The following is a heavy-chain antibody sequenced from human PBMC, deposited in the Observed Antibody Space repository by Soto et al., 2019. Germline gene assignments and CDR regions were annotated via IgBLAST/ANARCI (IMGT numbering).Heavy chain of an antibody. V-gene: IGHV4-34*01. J-gene: IGHJ3*02. D-gene: IGHD3-9*01. CDR2: INHSGST. Sequence: QVQLQQWGAGLLKPSETLSLTCAVYGGSFSGYYWSWIRQPPGKGLEWIGEINHSGSTNYNPSLKSRVTISVDPSKNHFSLKLSSVTAADTAVYYCARGRFFRYDILTTAFDIWGQGTMVTVSS. CDR3: ARGRFFRYDILTTAFDI. CDR1: GGSFSGYY.